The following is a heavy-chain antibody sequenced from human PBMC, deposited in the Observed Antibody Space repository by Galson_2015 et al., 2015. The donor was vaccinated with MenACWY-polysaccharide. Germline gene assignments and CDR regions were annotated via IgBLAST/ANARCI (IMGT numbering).Heavy chain of an antibody. CDR3: ATNWNLDY. D-gene: IGHD1-1*01. V-gene: IGHV3-23*01. CDR1: GFTFSSYA. J-gene: IGHJ4*02. Sequence: SLRLSCAASGFTFSSYAMTWVRQAPGKGLEWVSAISYSGGGTYYADSVKGRFTISRDNAKNSLYLQMNSLRAEDTAVYYCATNWNLDYWGQGTLVTVSS. CDR2: ISYSGGGT.